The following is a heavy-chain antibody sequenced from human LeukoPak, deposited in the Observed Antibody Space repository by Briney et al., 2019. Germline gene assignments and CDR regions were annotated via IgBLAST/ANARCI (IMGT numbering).Heavy chain of an antibody. Sequence: PSETLSLTCSVSGASISTSTFYWGWIRQPPGKGLEWMGNIYYSGSTYYNPSLKSRVTMSVDTSKNYFYLKLSSVTAADTAVYYCARQGSGTSYYYYTFPYWGQGTLVTVSS. J-gene: IGHJ4*02. CDR3: ARQGSGTSYYYYTFPY. CDR1: GASISTSTFY. D-gene: IGHD1-26*01. CDR2: IYYSGST. V-gene: IGHV4-39*01.